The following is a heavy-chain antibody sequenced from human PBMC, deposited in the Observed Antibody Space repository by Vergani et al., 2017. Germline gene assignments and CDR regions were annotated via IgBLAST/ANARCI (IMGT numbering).Heavy chain of an antibody. J-gene: IGHJ6*03. CDR1: GGSISSSSYY. CDR3: AREDGVPAACYYMDV. CDR2: IYTSGST. V-gene: IGHV4-39*07. D-gene: IGHD2-2*01. Sequence: QLQLQESGPGLVKPSETLSLTCTVSGGSISSSSYYWGWIRQPPGKGLEWIGRIYTSGSTNYNPSLKSRVTISIDTSKNQFSLKLGSVTAADTAVYYCAREDGVPAACYYMDVWGKGTTVTVSS.